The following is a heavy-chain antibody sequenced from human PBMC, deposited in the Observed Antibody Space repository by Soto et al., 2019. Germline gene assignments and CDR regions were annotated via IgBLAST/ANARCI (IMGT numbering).Heavy chain of an antibody. CDR2: INAGSADI. V-gene: IGHV1-3*01. J-gene: IGHJ4*02. D-gene: IGHD5-18*01. Sequence: ASVKVSCKASGYTFTTYALHWVRQAPGQRLEWMGWINAGSADIKYSQKFQGRVTITRDTSASTVYMELSSLRSEDTAVYYCARVGRSGYSYGHFDCWGQGTLVTVSS. CDR1: GYTFTTYA. CDR3: ARVGRSGYSYGHFDC.